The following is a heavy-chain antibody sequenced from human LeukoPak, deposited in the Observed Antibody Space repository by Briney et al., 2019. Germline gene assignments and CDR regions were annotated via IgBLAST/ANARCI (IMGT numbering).Heavy chain of an antibody. D-gene: IGHD6-13*01. Sequence: PSETLSLTCTVFGGSISSSSYYWGWIRQPPGKGLEWIGSIYYSGSTYYNPSLKSRVTISVDTSKNQFSLKLSSVTAADTAVYYCARVSGSWYQDWYFDLWGRGTLVTVSS. V-gene: IGHV4-39*07. J-gene: IGHJ2*01. CDR1: GGSISSSSYY. CDR2: IYYSGST. CDR3: ARVSGSWYQDWYFDL.